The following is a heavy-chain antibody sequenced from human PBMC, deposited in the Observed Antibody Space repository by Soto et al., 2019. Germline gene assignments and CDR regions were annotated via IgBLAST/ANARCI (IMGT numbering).Heavy chain of an antibody. J-gene: IGHJ6*02. Sequence: PSETLSLTCAVYGGSFSGYYWSWIRQPPGKGLEWIGEINHSGSTNYNPSLKSRVTISVDTSKNQFSLKLSSVAAADTAVYYCARMLTIFRVSYGMDVWGQGTTVTVSS. CDR3: ARMLTIFRVSYGMDV. CDR1: GGSFSGYY. V-gene: IGHV4-34*01. D-gene: IGHD3-3*01. CDR2: INHSGST.